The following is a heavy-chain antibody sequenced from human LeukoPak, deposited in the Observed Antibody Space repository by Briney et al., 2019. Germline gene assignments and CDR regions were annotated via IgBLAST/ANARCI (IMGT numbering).Heavy chain of an antibody. J-gene: IGHJ4*02. D-gene: IGHD4-11*01. CDR2: ISAYNGNT. Sequence: ASVKVSCKASGYTFTSYGISWVRQAPGQGLEWMGWISAYNGNTNYAQKLQGRVTMTTDTSTSTAYMELRSLRSDDTAVYYCARDPTAEDYKPFDYWGQGTLVTVSS. CDR3: ARDPTAEDYKPFDY. CDR1: GYTFTSYG. V-gene: IGHV1-18*01.